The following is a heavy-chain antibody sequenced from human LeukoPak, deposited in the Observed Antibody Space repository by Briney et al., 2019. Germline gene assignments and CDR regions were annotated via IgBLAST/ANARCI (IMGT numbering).Heavy chain of an antibody. CDR3: ARKGDV. CDR1: GGSISSSNW. V-gene: IGHV4-4*02. J-gene: IGHJ6*04. Sequence: PSGTLSLTCAVSGGSISSSNWWSWVRQPPGKGLEWIGRIYASGSTDYNPSLKSRVTISLDTSKNQFSLKLNSVTAADTAVYYCARKGDVWGKGTTVTVSS. CDR2: IYASGST.